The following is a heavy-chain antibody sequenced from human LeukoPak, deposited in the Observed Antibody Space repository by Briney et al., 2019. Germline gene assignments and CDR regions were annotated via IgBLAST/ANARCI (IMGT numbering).Heavy chain of an antibody. J-gene: IGHJ3*02. V-gene: IGHV3-48*03. D-gene: IGHD2-15*01. CDR1: GFTFSSYE. CDR2: ISSSGSII. Sequence: GGSLRLSCAASGFTFSSYEMNWVRQAPGKGLEWVSYISSSGSIIYYADSVKGRFTISRDNAKNSLYLQMNSLRAEDTAVYYCARETRYCSGGSCYSAFDIWGQGTMVTVSS. CDR3: ARETRYCSGGSCYSAFDI.